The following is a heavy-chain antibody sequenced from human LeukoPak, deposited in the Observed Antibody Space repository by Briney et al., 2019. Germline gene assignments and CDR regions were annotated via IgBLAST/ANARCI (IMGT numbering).Heavy chain of an antibody. CDR2: IYPGDSDT. J-gene: IGHJ4*02. CDR1: GYSFTSYW. V-gene: IGHV5-51*01. Sequence: GESLKISCKGSGYSFTSYWIGWVRQMPGKGLEWMGIIYPGDSDTRYSPSFQGQVTISADKSISTAYLQWSSLKASDTAMYYCARHGSRHYDILTGYLNYWGQGTLVTVSS. D-gene: IGHD3-9*01. CDR3: ARHGSRHYDILTGYLNY.